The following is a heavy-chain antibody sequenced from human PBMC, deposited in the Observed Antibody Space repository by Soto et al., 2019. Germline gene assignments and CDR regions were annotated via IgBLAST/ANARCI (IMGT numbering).Heavy chain of an antibody. D-gene: IGHD6-13*01. CDR2: ISSSGSTI. CDR1: GFTFSSYA. CDR3: ARDRGSSWYDSFDY. Sequence: GGSLRLSCAASGFTFSSYAMSWVRQAPGKGLEWVSSISSSGSTIYYADSVKGRFTISRDNAKNILYLQMNSLRAEDTAVYYCARDRGSSWYDSFDYWGQGTLVTVSS. J-gene: IGHJ4*02. V-gene: IGHV3-48*01.